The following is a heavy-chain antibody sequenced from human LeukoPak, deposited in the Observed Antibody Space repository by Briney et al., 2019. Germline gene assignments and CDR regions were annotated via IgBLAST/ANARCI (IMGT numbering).Heavy chain of an antibody. CDR2: INHSGST. J-gene: IGHJ5*02. CDR1: GGSFGGYY. D-gene: IGHD1-26*01. CDR3: ARGSGSGSWFDP. Sequence: PSETLSLTCAVYGGSFGGYYWSWIRQPPGKGLEWIGEINHSGSTNYNPSLKSRVTISVDTSKNQFSLKLSSVTAADTAVYYCARGSGSGSWFDPWGQGTLVTVSS. V-gene: IGHV4-34*01.